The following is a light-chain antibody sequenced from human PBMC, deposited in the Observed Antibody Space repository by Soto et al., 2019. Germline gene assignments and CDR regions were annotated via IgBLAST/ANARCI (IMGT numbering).Light chain of an antibody. V-gene: IGKV3-15*01. Sequence: EIVMTQSPATLSVSPGERATLSCRASQSVSSNLAWYKQKPGQAPRLLIYGASTRATGIPARFSGSGSGTEFTLTISSLPSEDFAVYYWQQYNNWRPMAFGQGTKVEIK. J-gene: IGKJ1*01. CDR3: QQYNNWRPMA. CDR2: GAS. CDR1: QSVSSN.